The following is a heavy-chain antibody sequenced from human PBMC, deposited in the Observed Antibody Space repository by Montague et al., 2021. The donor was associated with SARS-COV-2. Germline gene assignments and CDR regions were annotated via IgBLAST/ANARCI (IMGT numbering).Heavy chain of an antibody. V-gene: IGHV3-30*04. CDR1: GFYFSYA. CDR2: ISNDGSNK. D-gene: IGHD1-26*01. Sequence: SLRLSCAASGFYFSYAMHWGGQAPGRGLEWVALISNDGSNKHYAASVKGRFTISRDNSKSTLYLQVNSLRAEDTAVYYCARESGSFHDGGYFDYWGQGSLVTVSS. CDR3: ARESGSFHDGGYFDY. J-gene: IGHJ4*02.